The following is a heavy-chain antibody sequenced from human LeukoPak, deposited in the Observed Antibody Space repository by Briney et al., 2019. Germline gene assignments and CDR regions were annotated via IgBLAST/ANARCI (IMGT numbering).Heavy chain of an antibody. V-gene: IGHV3-23*01. Sequence: GGSLRLSCAASGLTFSDYSMTWVRQAPGKGLFWVSGISAGGGSTYYADSVKGRFTISRDNSRNTLYLQMNSLRAEDTAVYYCARDQPGTYTLSSTWGQGTLVTVSS. CDR3: ARDQPGTYTLSST. J-gene: IGHJ5*02. CDR2: ISAGGGST. CDR1: GLTFSDYS. D-gene: IGHD6-19*01.